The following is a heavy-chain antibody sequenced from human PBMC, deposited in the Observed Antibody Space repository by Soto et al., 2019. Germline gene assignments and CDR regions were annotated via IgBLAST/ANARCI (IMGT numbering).Heavy chain of an antibody. D-gene: IGHD6-19*01. J-gene: IGHJ4*02. V-gene: IGHV3-23*01. CDR2: ISGSGGST. CDR1: GFTFSNYA. CDR3: ARRSSGWYFDY. Sequence: EVQLLESGGGLVQPGGSLRLSCAAPGFTFSNYAMNWVRQAPGKGLEWVSVISGSGGSTYYADSVKGRFTISRDNSKNTLYLQMNGLRGEDTAVYYGARRSSGWYFDYWGQGTLVTVSS.